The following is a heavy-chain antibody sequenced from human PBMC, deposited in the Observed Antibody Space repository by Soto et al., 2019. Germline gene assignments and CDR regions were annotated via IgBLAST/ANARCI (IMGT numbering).Heavy chain of an antibody. D-gene: IGHD2-2*01. Sequence: QVQLQESGPGLVKPSQTLTLTCSVSGGSINSGGYYWTWIRQHPGKGLEWIGNIYYSGSTSYKPSLKCRVTISIDTSKTHLSLKLSSVTAADTAVYYCARSSISKKIDYWGQGTLVTVSS. V-gene: IGHV4-31*03. CDR2: IYYSGST. CDR3: ARSSISKKIDY. CDR1: GGSINSGGYY. J-gene: IGHJ4*02.